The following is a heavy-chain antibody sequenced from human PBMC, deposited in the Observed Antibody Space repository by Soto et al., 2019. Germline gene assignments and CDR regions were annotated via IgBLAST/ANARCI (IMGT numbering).Heavy chain of an antibody. Sequence: ASVKVSCKASGYTFTGYYMHWVRQAPGQGLEWMGWINPNSGGTNYAQKFQGWVTMTRDTSISTAYMELSRLRSDDTAVYYCATNYGSGTNYYYGMDVWGQGTSDTVSS. CDR3: ATNYGSGTNYYYGMDV. CDR2: INPNSGGT. V-gene: IGHV1-2*04. J-gene: IGHJ6*02. CDR1: GYTFTGYY. D-gene: IGHD3-10*01.